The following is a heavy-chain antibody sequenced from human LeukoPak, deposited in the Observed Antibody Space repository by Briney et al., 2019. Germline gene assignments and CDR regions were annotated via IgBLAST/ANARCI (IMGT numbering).Heavy chain of an antibody. V-gene: IGHV3-48*03. CDR2: ISSSGTTI. Sequence: GGSLRLSCAASGFTFSSYEMNWVRQAPGKGLEWVSYISSSGTTIYYADSVKGRFTISKDNAKNSLYLQMNSLRAEDTAVYYCARRYCSSTSCLIDYWGQGTLVTVSS. J-gene: IGHJ4*02. D-gene: IGHD2-2*01. CDR3: ARRYCSSTSCLIDY. CDR1: GFTFSSYE.